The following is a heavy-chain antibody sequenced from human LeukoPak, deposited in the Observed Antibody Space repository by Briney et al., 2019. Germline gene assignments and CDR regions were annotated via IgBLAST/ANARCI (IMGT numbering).Heavy chain of an antibody. CDR2: INPNSGGT. V-gene: IGHV1-2*02. Sequence: ASVKVSCKASGYTFTGYYMHWVRHAPGKGLEWMGWINPNSGGTNYAQKFQGRVTMTRDTSISTAYMELSRLRSDDRAVYYCARGGVALSYYGMDVWGQGTTVTVSS. J-gene: IGHJ6*02. D-gene: IGHD2-8*01. CDR3: ARGGVALSYYGMDV. CDR1: GYTFTGYY.